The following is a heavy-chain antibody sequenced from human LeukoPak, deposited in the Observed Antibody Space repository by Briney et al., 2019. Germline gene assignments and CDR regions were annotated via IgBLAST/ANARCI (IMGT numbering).Heavy chain of an antibody. V-gene: IGHV3-23*01. CDR1: GFTFSSYG. J-gene: IGHJ3*02. D-gene: IGHD3-9*01. Sequence: PGGSLRLSCAASGFTFSSYGMSWVRQAPGKGLEWVSAISGSGGSTYYADSVKGRFTLSRDNSKNTLYLQMNSLSAEDTAVYYCARTYFDILTGYYKSFDAFDIWGHGTMVTVSS. CDR2: ISGSGGST. CDR3: ARTYFDILTGYYKSFDAFDI.